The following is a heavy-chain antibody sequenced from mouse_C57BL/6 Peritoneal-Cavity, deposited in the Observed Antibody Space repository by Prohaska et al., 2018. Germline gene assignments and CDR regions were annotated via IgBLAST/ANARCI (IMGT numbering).Heavy chain of an antibody. J-gene: IGHJ4*01. D-gene: IGHD1-1*02. Sequence: HGKSLEWIGDINPNNGGTSYNQKFKGKATLTVDKSSSTAYMELRSLTSEDSAVYYCARRGSYYAMDYWGQGTSVTVSS. CDR2: INPNNGGT. CDR3: ARRGSYYAMDY. V-gene: IGHV1-26*01.